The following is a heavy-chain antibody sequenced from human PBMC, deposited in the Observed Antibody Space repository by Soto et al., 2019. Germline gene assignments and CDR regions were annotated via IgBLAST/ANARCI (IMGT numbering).Heavy chain of an antibody. D-gene: IGHD6-6*01. CDR3: ARELWLYTSSSLGV. CDR2: VWYDGSNK. Sequence: PGGSLRLSCVGSGSTFSSYGMHWVRQAPGKGLEWVASVWYDGSNKYYADSVTGRFSISRDNSKNTMFLQINSLRAEDTAVYYCARELWLYTSSSLGVWGQGTLVTVSS. V-gene: IGHV3-33*01. CDR1: GSTFSSYG. J-gene: IGHJ4*02.